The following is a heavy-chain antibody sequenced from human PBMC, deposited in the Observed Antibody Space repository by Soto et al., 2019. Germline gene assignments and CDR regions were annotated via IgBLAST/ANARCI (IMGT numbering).Heavy chain of an antibody. V-gene: IGHV3-23*01. D-gene: IGHD3-10*01. CDR2: ISGSGGST. J-gene: IGHJ5*02. CDR3: AKEAWGRKSPELFDP. CDR1: GFTFSTYS. Sequence: PGESLKISCAASGFTFSTYSLNWVRQAPGKGLEWVSAISGSGGSTYYADSVKGRFTISRDNSKNTLYLQMNSLRAEDTAVYYCAKEAWGRKSPELFDPWGQRTLVTVSS.